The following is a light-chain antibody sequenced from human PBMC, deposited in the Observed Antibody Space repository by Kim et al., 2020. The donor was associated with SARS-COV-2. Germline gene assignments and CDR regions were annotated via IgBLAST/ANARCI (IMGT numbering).Light chain of an antibody. Sequence: FPGERATLSCRVSPTMNSDYLAWYQQRPGQAPRLLISGVSRRATGTPDRFSGSGSGTDFTLTINRLEPEDFAVYYCQQYDTSLGTFGPGTKVDIK. CDR3: QQYDTSLGT. CDR1: PTMNSDY. CDR2: GVS. V-gene: IGKV3-20*01. J-gene: IGKJ3*01.